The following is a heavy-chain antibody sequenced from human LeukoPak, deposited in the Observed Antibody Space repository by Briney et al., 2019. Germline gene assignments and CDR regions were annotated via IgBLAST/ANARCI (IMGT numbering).Heavy chain of an antibody. CDR1: GFTFDGYA. D-gene: IGHD5-24*01. V-gene: IGHV3-9*01. CDR2: ISWNSGSI. Sequence: GGSLRLSCAASGFTFDGYAMHWVRQAPGKGLEWVSGISWNSGSIGYADSVKGRFTISRDNAKNSLYLQMNSLRAEDTALYYCAKGKRWLQLLYYFDYWGQGTLVTVSS. J-gene: IGHJ4*02. CDR3: AKGKRWLQLLYYFDY.